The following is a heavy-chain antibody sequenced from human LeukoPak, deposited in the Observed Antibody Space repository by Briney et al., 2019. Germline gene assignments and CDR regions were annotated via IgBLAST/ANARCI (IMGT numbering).Heavy chain of an antibody. CDR2: ISSSGSTI. CDR3: AREGDYGDGVIFDY. CDR1: GFTFSSYE. Sequence: GGSLRLSCAASGFTFSSYEMNWVRQAPGKGLEWVSYISSSGSTIYYADSVKGRFAISRDNAKNSLYLQMNSLRAEDTAVYYCAREGDYGDGVIFDYWGQGTLVTVSS. V-gene: IGHV3-48*03. J-gene: IGHJ4*02. D-gene: IGHD4-17*01.